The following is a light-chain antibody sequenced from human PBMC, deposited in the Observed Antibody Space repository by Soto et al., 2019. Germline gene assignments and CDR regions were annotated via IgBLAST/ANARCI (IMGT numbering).Light chain of an antibody. V-gene: IGKV3-11*01. Sequence: EIVLTQSPATLSLSPGERATLSCRASQSVSSYLAWYQQKPGQAPRLLIYDASNRATGITARFSGSGSGTDVTLTISSLELEDFAVYYCQQRSNWPGTFGQGTKVEIK. CDR2: DAS. J-gene: IGKJ1*01. CDR3: QQRSNWPGT. CDR1: QSVSSY.